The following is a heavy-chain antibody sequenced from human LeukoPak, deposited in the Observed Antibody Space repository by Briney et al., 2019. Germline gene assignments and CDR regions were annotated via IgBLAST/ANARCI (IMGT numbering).Heavy chain of an antibody. D-gene: IGHD3-3*01. CDR1: GGTFSSYA. V-gene: IGHV1-69*05. CDR3: ATSAKIRGYDFWSDYQPFDY. J-gene: IGHJ4*02. CDR2: IIPIFGTA. Sequence: ASVKVSCKASGGTFSSYAISWVRQAPGQGLEWMGGIIPIFGTANYAQKFQGRVTITTDESTSTAYMELSSLRSEDTAVYYCATSAKIRGYDFWSDYQPFDYWGQGTLVTVSS.